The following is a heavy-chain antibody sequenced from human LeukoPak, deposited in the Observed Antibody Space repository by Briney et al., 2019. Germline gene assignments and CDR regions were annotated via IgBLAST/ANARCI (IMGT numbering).Heavy chain of an antibody. J-gene: IGHJ4*02. D-gene: IGHD5-12*01. Sequence: PSETLSLTCAVYGGSFSGYYWSWIRQPPRKGLEWIGEINHSGSTNYNPSLKSRVTISVDTSKNQFSLKLSSVTAADTAVYYCARGPYGGSSPFDYWGQGTLVTVSS. CDR2: INHSGST. CDR3: ARGPYGGSSPFDY. CDR1: GGSFSGYY. V-gene: IGHV4-34*01.